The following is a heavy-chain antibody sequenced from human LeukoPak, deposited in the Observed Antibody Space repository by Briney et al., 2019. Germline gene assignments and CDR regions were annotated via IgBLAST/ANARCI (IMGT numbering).Heavy chain of an antibody. CDR1: GFTFDDYA. J-gene: IGHJ4*02. D-gene: IGHD6-19*01. CDR3: AREIAERWLVYGRFFDY. CDR2: ISWNSGSI. Sequence: TGGSLRLSCAASGFTFDDYAMHWVRQAPGKGLEWVSGISWNSGSIGYADSVKGRFTISRDNAKNSLYLQMNSLRAEDTAVYYCAREIAERWLVYGRFFDYWGQGTLVTVSS. V-gene: IGHV3-9*01.